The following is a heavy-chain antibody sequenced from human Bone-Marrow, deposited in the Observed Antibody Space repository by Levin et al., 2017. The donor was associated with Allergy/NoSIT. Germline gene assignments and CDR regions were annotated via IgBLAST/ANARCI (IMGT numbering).Heavy chain of an antibody. CDR1: GGSMSSYY. J-gene: IGHJ6*02. CDR3: ARHDTSYEVAAGGSYYDGLDV. V-gene: IGHV4-59*08. CDR2: MYYSGTT. D-gene: IGHD6-13*01. Sequence: SETLSLTCTVSGGSMSSYYWSWIRQSPGKGLEWLGYMYYSGTTKYNPSLESRVTISVDASKNQFSLNLRSVTAADTAVYYCARHDTSYEVAAGGSYYDGLDVWGQGTTVTVSS.